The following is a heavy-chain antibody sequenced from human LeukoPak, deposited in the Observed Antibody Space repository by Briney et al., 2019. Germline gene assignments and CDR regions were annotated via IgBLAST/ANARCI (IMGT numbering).Heavy chain of an antibody. CDR2: IIPMFDSE. CDR1: GGPFNNYA. J-gene: IGHJ4*02. V-gene: IGHV1-69*13. CDR3: ARAHGYCSGGSCYKI. Sequence: TVKVSCKASGGPFNNYAISWVRQAPGQGLEWMGGIIPMFDSENYAQKFQGRVTITADESTSTAYMELNSLRSEDTAVYYCARAHGYCSGGSCYKIWGQGTLVTVSS. D-gene: IGHD2-15*01.